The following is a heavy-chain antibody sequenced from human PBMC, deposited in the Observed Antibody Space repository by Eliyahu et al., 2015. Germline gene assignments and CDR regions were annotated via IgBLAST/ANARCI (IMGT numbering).Heavy chain of an antibody. Sequence: QVQLVQSGAEVKKPGASMKVSCKASGSTFTAXYLPWVRQAPGQGXEWMGWIRPNXGGTKSAQKFQGRVTMTRDTSISTAYMELTELTSDDRAVYYCARSRSTMWAADAYFDFWGQGTLATVSS. V-gene: IGHV1-2*02. D-gene: IGHD6-13*01. J-gene: IGHJ4*02. CDR1: GSTFTAXY. CDR2: IRPNXGGT. CDR3: ARSRSTMWAADAYFDF.